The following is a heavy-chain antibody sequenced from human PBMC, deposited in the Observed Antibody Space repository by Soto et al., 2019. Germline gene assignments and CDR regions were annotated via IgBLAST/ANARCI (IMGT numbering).Heavy chain of an antibody. CDR2: IIPIFGTA. V-gene: IGHV1-69*13. Sequence: SVKVSCKASGGTFSSYAISWVRQAPGQGLEWMGGIIPIFGTANYAQKFQGRVTITADETTSTAYMELSSLRSEDTAVYYCAREGGYSSSWYTGSSHAFDIWGQGTMVTVSS. J-gene: IGHJ3*02. CDR1: GGTFSSYA. CDR3: AREGGYSSSWYTGSSHAFDI. D-gene: IGHD6-13*01.